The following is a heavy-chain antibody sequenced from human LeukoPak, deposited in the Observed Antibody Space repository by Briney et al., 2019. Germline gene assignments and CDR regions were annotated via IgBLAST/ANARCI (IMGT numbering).Heavy chain of an antibody. Sequence: GGSLRLSCAASGITVSSNYMDWVRQAPGKGLEWVSAISGSGGSTYYADSVKGRFTISRDNSKNTLYLQMNSLRAEDTAVYYCAKEALGYCSGGSCYPEYFQHWGQGTLVTVSS. CDR1: GITVSSNY. D-gene: IGHD2-15*01. J-gene: IGHJ1*01. V-gene: IGHV3-23*01. CDR3: AKEALGYCSGGSCYPEYFQH. CDR2: ISGSGGST.